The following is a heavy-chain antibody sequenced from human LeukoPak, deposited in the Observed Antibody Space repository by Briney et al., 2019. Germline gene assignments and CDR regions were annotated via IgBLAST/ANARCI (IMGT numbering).Heavy chain of an antibody. J-gene: IGHJ4*02. Sequence: SGGSLRLSCAASGFTFSSYAMSWVRQAPGKGLEWVSYISGSSTTIYYADSVKGRFTISRDNAKNSLSLQMNRLRAEDTAVYYCASRQPDSGSYPGPFDYWGQGTLVTVSS. CDR2: ISGSSTTI. CDR3: ASRQPDSGSYPGPFDY. D-gene: IGHD1-26*01. CDR1: GFTFSSYA. V-gene: IGHV3-48*01.